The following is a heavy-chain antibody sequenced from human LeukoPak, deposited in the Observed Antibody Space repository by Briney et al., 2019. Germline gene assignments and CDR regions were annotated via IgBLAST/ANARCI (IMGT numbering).Heavy chain of an antibody. CDR1: GFTFSTYS. V-gene: IGHV3-21*01. Sequence: PGGSLRLSCAASGFTFSTYSMNWVRRAPGKGLEWVSSISSNFSYIHYADSVKGRFTISRDNAKNSLYLQMSSLRAEDTAVYYCARRNPGYSSSWYFNDYWGQGTLVTVSS. CDR3: ARRNPGYSSSWYFNDY. D-gene: IGHD6-13*01. CDR2: ISSNFSYI. J-gene: IGHJ4*02.